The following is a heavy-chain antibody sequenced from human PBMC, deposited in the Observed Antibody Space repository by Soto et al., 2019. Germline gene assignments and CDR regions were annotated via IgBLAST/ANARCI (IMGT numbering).Heavy chain of an antibody. V-gene: IGHV3-72*01. Sequence: PGGSLRLSSAASGFTFSDRYMDWVRQAPGKGLEWVGRTKNKANSYTTEYAASVKGRFTISRDYSRDSVYLQMNSLKTDDTAVYYCTIEGAYPGPDFDYWGQGTLVTVSS. CDR1: GFTFSDRY. D-gene: IGHD3-16*01. CDR3: TIEGAYPGPDFDY. CDR2: TKNKANSYTT. J-gene: IGHJ4*02.